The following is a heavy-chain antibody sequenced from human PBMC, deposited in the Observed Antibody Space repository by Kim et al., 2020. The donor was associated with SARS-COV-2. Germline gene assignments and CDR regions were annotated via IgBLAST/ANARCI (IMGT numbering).Heavy chain of an antibody. Sequence: SETLSLTCTVSGGSISSSSYYWGWIRQPPGKGLEWIGSIYYSGSTYYNPSLKSRVTISVDTSKNQFSLKLSSVTAADTAVYYCARDGAYHSSGWYKGTNWFDPWGQGTLVTVSS. J-gene: IGHJ5*02. V-gene: IGHV4-39*07. CDR2: IYYSGST. D-gene: IGHD6-19*01. CDR1: GGSISSSSYY. CDR3: ARDGAYHSSGWYKGTNWFDP.